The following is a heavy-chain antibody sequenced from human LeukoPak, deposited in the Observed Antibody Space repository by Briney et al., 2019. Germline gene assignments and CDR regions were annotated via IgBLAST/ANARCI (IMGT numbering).Heavy chain of an antibody. V-gene: IGHV3-21*01. CDR2: ISSSSSYI. J-gene: IGHJ4*02. CDR1: GFTFSSYS. D-gene: IGHD2-15*01. Sequence: GGSLRLSCAASGFTFSSYSMNWVRQAPGKGLEWVSSISSSSSYIYYADSVKGRFTISRDNAKNSLYLQMNSLRAEDTAVYYCARGSPQQGSNYWGQGTLVTASS. CDR3: ARGSPQQGSNY.